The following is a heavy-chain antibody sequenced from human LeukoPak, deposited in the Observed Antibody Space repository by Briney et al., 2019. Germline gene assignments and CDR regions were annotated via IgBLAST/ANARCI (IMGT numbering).Heavy chain of an antibody. D-gene: IGHD2-15*01. CDR1: GYRFTSYW. Sequence: GESLKISCKGSGYRFTSYWIAWVRQMPGKGLEWMGIIYPGDSDTRYSPSFQGQVNISADKSISTAYLQWSSLKASDTAMYYCARHEGGYCSGGSCDGSNWFDPWGQGTLVTVSS. J-gene: IGHJ5*02. CDR2: IYPGDSDT. V-gene: IGHV5-51*01. CDR3: ARHEGGYCSGGSCDGSNWFDP.